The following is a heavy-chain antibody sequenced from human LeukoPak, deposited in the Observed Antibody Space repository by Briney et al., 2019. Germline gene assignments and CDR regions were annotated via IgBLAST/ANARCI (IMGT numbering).Heavy chain of an antibody. J-gene: IGHJ4*02. CDR2: INPNSGGT. D-gene: IGHD5-12*01. CDR1: GYTFTGYY. Sequence: ASVKVSCKASGYTFTGYYMHWVRQAPGQGLEWMGWINPNSGGTNYAQKFQGRVTMTRDTSISTAYMELSRLRSDDTAVYYCASMSSGYDLEDFDYWGQGTLVTVSS. CDR3: ASMSSGYDLEDFDY. V-gene: IGHV1-2*02.